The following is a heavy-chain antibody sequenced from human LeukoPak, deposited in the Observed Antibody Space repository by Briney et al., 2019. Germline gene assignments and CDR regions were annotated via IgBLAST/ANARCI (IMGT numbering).Heavy chain of an antibody. CDR1: GGSISSSSYY. D-gene: IGHD6-13*01. CDR2: IYYSGST. CDR3: AGVAAAGRRWFDY. J-gene: IGHJ4*02. V-gene: IGHV4-39*01. Sequence: SETLSLTCTVSGGSISSSSYYWGWIRQPPGKGLEWIGSIYYSGSTYYNPSLKSRVTISVDTSKNQFFLKLSSVTAADTAVYYCAGVAAAGRRWFDYWGQGTLVTVSS.